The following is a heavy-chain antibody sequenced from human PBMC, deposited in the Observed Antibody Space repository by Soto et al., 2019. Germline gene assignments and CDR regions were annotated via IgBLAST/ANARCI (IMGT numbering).Heavy chain of an antibody. CDR2: TPRTGAT. J-gene: IGHJ3*01. V-gene: IGHV3-53*01. CDR1: GFSVNPNF. D-gene: IGHD2-21*02. Sequence: VQLVESGGGLMQPGGSLRLSCAASGFSVNPNFMNWVRKAPGKGLEWVSFTPRTGATLYADSVKGRLIVSRDDANNAVYLRLNSLTVDDTAVYYCRAWLLAESFDVWGPGTVVTVSA. CDR3: RAWLLAESFDV.